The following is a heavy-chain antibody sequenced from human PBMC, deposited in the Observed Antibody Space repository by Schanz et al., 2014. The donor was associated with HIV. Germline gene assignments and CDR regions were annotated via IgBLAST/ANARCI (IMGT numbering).Heavy chain of an antibody. CDR2: ISYGGSIK. CDR1: GFTFRTHG. V-gene: IGHV3-30*18. J-gene: IGHJ4*02. Sequence: QVQLVESGGGVVQPGRSLRLSCAASGFTFRTHGIHWVRQAPAKGLEWVAVISYGGSIKEYADSVKGRFAISRDNSKNTVYLQMNSLRGEDSAVYYCAKVGRIYSTTWIDHWGQGTLVTVSS. CDR3: AKVGRIYSTTWIDH. D-gene: IGHD6-13*01.